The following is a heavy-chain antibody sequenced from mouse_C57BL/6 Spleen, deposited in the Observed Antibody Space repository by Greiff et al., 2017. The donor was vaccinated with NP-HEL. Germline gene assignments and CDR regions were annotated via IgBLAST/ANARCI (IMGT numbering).Heavy chain of an antibody. CDR3: SSVDY. CDR1: GFTFSSYG. Sequence: EVKVVESGGDLVKPGGSLKLSCAASGFTFSSYGMSWVRQTPDKRLEWVATISSGGSYTYYPDSVKGRFTISRDNAKNTLYLQMSSLKSEDTAMYYCSSVDYWGQGTTLTVSS. CDR2: ISSGGSYT. J-gene: IGHJ2*01. V-gene: IGHV5-6*01.